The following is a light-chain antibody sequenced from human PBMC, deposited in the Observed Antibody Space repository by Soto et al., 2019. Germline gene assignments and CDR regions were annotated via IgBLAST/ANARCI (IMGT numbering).Light chain of an antibody. CDR2: DAS. Sequence: EIVLTQSPGTLSLSPGERATLSCRASQSVTNYLAWYQQKPGQAPRLLIYDASNRATGIPARFSGSGSGTDFTLTISSLEPEDIAVYYCQQRSNWPSITFGQGTRLEIK. J-gene: IGKJ5*01. CDR1: QSVTNY. V-gene: IGKV3-11*01. CDR3: QQRSNWPSIT.